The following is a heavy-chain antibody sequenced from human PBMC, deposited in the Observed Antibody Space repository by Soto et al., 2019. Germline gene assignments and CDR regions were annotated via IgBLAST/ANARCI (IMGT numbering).Heavy chain of an antibody. V-gene: IGHV3-33*01. CDR2: IWGDESKK. Sequence: GVSLRVSCSASGSAFRTHGMHWVRQAPGKGLEWVAVIWGDESKKYYADSVKGRFTISKDNAKNTLFLQMNTLRAEDTAVYYCARGAVPAGHFDYSGQRTLVTVSS. D-gene: IGHD4-17*01. CDR1: GSAFRTHG. CDR3: ARGAVPAGHFDY. J-gene: IGHJ4*02.